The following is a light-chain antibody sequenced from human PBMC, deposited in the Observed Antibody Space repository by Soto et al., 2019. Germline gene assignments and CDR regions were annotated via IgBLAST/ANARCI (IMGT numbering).Light chain of an antibody. Sequence: SVLTQPPSASGTPGQGVTISCSGSTSNIGSNYVYWYQQLPGTAPKLLIYRNNKRPSGIPDRFSGSKSGTSATLGITGFQTGDEADYYCGSWDSSLSAYVFGTGTKVTV. J-gene: IGLJ1*01. CDR3: GSWDSSLSAYV. V-gene: IGLV1-51*02. CDR2: RNN. CDR1: TSNIGSNY.